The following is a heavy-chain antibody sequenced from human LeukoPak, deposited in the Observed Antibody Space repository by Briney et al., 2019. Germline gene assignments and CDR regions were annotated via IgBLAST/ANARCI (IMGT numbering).Heavy chain of an antibody. CDR2: IGPILGVN. J-gene: IGHJ2*01. Sequence: GASVKVSCKASGGTFSTYSITWVRQAPGQGLEWMGRIGPILGVNYYALKFQGRLTISADKSMITAYMDLTNVTSEDTAVYYCAAVYDGAAGYFDLWGRGTLITVSS. D-gene: IGHD3-22*01. CDR3: AAVYDGAAGYFDL. V-gene: IGHV1-69*02. CDR1: GGTFSTYS.